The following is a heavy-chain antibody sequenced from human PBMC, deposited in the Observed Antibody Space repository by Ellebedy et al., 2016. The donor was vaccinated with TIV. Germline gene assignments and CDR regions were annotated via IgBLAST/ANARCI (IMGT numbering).Heavy chain of an antibody. D-gene: IGHD4-17*01. CDR1: GFNVSGYY. Sequence: GESLKISCAVAGFNVSGYYMSWVRQAPGEGLECVSVNFGGGKTYYAVSVRGRFSISRDAAKNILYLQMTGLRADDTAVYYCARSGPTVTTHFDLWGQGTLVTVSS. CDR2: NFGGGKT. J-gene: IGHJ4*02. CDR3: ARSGPTVTTHFDL. V-gene: IGHV3-53*01.